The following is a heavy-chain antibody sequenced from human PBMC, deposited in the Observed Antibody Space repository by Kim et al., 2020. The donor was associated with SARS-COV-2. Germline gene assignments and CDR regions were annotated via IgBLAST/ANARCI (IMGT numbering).Heavy chain of an antibody. CDR2: MYYSPAT. CDR3: AGGHPTSYSSGWYSY. CDR1: GASVSSSPNY. D-gene: IGHD6-19*01. J-gene: IGHJ4*02. V-gene: IGHV4-61*01. Sequence: SETLSLTCTVSGASVSSSPNYWTWIRQATGKGLEWIGYMYYSPATSYNPSLESRVTISVTPPKNQFSLKLTYVTAADTAVYFCAGGHPTSYSSGWYSYWGRGILVTVSS.